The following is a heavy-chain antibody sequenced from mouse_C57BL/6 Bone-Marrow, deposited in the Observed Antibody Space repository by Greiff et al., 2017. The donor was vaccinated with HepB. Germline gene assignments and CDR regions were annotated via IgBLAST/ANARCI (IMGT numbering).Heavy chain of an antibody. J-gene: IGHJ1*03. CDR1: GYTFTSYW. D-gene: IGHD2-5*01. CDR3: ARVPYYSNYVAPYWYCDV. Sequence: QVQLQQPGAELVMSGSSVKLSCKASGYTFTSYWMHWVKQRPGQGLEWIGAIDPSDRYTNYNQKFKGKSTLTVDKSSSTDYMQLSSLTSEDSAVYYSARVPYYSNYVAPYWYCDVWGTGTTVTVSS. CDR2: IDPSDRYT. V-gene: IGHV1-69*01.